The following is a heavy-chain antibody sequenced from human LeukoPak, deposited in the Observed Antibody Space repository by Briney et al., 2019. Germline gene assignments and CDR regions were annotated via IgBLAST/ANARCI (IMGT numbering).Heavy chain of an antibody. D-gene: IGHD2-2*01. V-gene: IGHV1-69*06. CDR3: ARGSSDIVVVPAALDYYYYMDV. Sequence: SVKVSCKASGGTFSSYAISWVRQAPGQGLEWMGGIIPIFGTANYAQKFQGRVTITADKSTSTAYMELSSLRSEDTAVYYCARGSSDIVVVPAALDYYYYMDVWGKGTTVTISS. CDR2: IIPIFGTA. CDR1: GGTFSSYA. J-gene: IGHJ6*03.